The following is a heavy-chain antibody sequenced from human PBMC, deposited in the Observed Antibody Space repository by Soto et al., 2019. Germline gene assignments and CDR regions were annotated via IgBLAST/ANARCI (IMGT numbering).Heavy chain of an antibody. D-gene: IGHD5-12*01. Sequence: GGSLRLSCTASGFTFGDYAMSWFHQAPGKGLEWVGFIRSKAYGGTTEYAASVKGRFTISRDDSKSIAYLQMNSLKTEDTAVYYCTRNSGYYYYYYMDVWGKGTTVTVSS. V-gene: IGHV3-49*03. CDR3: TRNSGYYYYYYMDV. CDR2: IRSKAYGGTT. CDR1: GFTFGDYA. J-gene: IGHJ6*03.